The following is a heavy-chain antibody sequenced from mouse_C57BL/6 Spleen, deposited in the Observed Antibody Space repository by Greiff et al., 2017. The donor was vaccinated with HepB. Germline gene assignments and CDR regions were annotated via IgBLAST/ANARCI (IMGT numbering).Heavy chain of an antibody. J-gene: IGHJ3*01. CDR3: ASYGRPLAY. CDR2: IDPSDSYT. CDR1: GYTFTSYW. V-gene: IGHV1-50*01. Sequence: QVQLQQPGAELVKPGASVKLSCKASGYTFTSYWMQWVKQRPGQGLEWIGEIDPSDSYTNYNQKFKGKATLSVDTSSSTAYMQLSSLTSEDSAVYYRASYGRPLAYWGQGTLVTVSA. D-gene: IGHD1-1*01.